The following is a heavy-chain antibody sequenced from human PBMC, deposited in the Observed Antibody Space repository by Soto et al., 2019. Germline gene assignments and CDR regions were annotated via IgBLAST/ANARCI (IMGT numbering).Heavy chain of an antibody. Sequence: ASVKVSCKASGYTFTSYGISWVRQAPGQGLEWMGRISAYNGNTNYAQKLQGRVTITTDKSTSTAYMELSSLRSEDTAVYYCAREEYSSSSSGVYYYYYMDVWGKGTTVTVSS. J-gene: IGHJ6*03. D-gene: IGHD6-6*01. CDR2: ISAYNGNT. CDR3: AREEYSSSSSGVYYYYYMDV. CDR1: GYTFTSYG. V-gene: IGHV1-18*01.